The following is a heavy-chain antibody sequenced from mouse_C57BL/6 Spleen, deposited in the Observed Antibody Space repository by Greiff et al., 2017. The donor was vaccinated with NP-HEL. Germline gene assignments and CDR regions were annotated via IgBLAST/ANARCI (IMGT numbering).Heavy chain of an antibody. CDR1: GFTFSDYY. CDR3: ARQGLRRTGDV. Sequence: DVRLVESEGGLVQPGSSMKLSCTASGFTFSDYYMAWVRQVPEKGLEWVANINYDGSSTYYLDSLKSRFIISRDNAKNILYLQMSSLKSEDTATYYCARQGLRRTGDVWGTGTTVTVSS. D-gene: IGHD2-4*01. V-gene: IGHV5-16*01. J-gene: IGHJ1*03. CDR2: INYDGSST.